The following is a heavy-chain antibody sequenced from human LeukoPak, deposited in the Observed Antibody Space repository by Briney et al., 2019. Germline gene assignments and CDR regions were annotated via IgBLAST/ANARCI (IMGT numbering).Heavy chain of an antibody. CDR3: AVLNFYGSDDTFHY. V-gene: IGHV3-7*01. Sequence: GGSLRLSCVDSGFTFSSYWMSWIRQAPGKGLEWVANIKQDGSDTRYLDAVKGRFTISRDNARKSLFLQMSSLRVEDTAVYYCAVLNFYGSDDTFHYWGQGTLVTVSS. D-gene: IGHD3-10*01. J-gene: IGHJ4*02. CDR1: GFTFSSYW. CDR2: IKQDGSDT.